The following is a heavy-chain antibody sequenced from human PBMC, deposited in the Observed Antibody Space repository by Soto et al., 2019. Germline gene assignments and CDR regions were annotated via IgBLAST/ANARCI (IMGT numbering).Heavy chain of an antibody. Sequence: PSETLSLTCTVSGGSISSYYWSWIRQPPGKGLEWIGYIYYSGSTNYNPSLKSRVTISVDTSKNQFSLKLSSVTAADTAVYYCARQGPSHYDILTGSRSWFDPWGQGTLVIVSS. CDR1: GGSISSYY. V-gene: IGHV4-59*08. CDR2: IYYSGST. J-gene: IGHJ5*02. CDR3: ARQGPSHYDILTGSRSWFDP. D-gene: IGHD3-9*01.